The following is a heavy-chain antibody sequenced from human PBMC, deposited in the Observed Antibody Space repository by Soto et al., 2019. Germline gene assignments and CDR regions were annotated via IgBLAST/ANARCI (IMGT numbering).Heavy chain of an antibody. CDR2: IIPIFGTA. CDR3: ARDRYGSGRAFDY. J-gene: IGHJ4*02. V-gene: IGHV1-69*01. D-gene: IGHD3-10*01. CDR1: GGTFSSYA. Sequence: QVQLVQSGAEVKKPGSSVKVSCKASGGTFSSYAISWVRQAPGQGLEWMGGIIPIFGTAHYTQKFQGRVTITADESTSTAYMELSSLRSEDTAVYYCARDRYGSGRAFDYWGQGPLFTVSS.